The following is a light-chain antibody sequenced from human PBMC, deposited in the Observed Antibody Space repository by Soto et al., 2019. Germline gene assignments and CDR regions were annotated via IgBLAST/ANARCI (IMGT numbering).Light chain of an antibody. V-gene: IGKV3-20*01. J-gene: IGKJ1*01. CDR3: QQYGSSPQT. Sequence: EIVLTQSPGTLSLSQGERTTLSCRASQSVSSSYLAWYQQKPGQAPRLLIYGASNRATGIPDRFSGSGSGTDFTLTISRLEPEDFAVYYCQQYGSSPQTFGQGTKVDIK. CDR2: GAS. CDR1: QSVSSSY.